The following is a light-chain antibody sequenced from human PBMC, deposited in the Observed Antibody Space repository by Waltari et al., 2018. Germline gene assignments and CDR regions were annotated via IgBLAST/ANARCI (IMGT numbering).Light chain of an antibody. CDR3: QQRFRWPLT. CDR1: ESVAAY. Sequence: EIVLTQSPATLYLSPGERATLSCRASESVAAYLGWYQQRLGQPPRLLIYDASNRATGIPARFSGSGYGTDFILTIDSLEPEDFAVYYCQQRFRWPLTFGGGTRVE. V-gene: IGKV3-11*01. CDR2: DAS. J-gene: IGKJ4*01.